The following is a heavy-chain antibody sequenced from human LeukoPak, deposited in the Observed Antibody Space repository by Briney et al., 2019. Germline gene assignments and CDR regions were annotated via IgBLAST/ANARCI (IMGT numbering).Heavy chain of an antibody. CDR2: IWYDGTNK. J-gene: IGHJ3*02. CDR1: GXTFSNYG. Sequence: GRSLRLSCAASGXTFSNYGMHWVRQAPGKGLEWVAVIWYDGTNKYYADSVKGRFTISRDNSKNTLYLQMNSLRAEDTAVYYCVREGAGGSGSYLAFDIWGQGTMVTVSS. V-gene: IGHV3-33*01. D-gene: IGHD3-10*01. CDR3: VREGAGGSGSYLAFDI.